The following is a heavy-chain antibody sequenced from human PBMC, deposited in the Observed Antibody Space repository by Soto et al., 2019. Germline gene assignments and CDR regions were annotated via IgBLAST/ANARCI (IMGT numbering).Heavy chain of an antibody. D-gene: IGHD2-15*01. CDR2: MNPNSGNT. J-gene: IGHJ4*02. CDR3: ARERGCSGGSCYFFDY. Sequence: QVQLVQSGAEVKKPGASVKVSCKASGYTFTSYDINWVRQGAGQGLEWMGWMNPNSGNTAYAQKFQGRVTMTRNTSISTAYMELSSLRSEDTAVYYCARERGCSGGSCYFFDYWGQGTLFTVSS. CDR1: GYTFTSYD. V-gene: IGHV1-8*01.